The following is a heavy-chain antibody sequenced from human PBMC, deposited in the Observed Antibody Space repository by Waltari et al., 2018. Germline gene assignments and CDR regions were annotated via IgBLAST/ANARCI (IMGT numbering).Heavy chain of an antibody. CDR1: GFTFSSYS. D-gene: IGHD2-2*01. CDR3: ARGGYCSSTSCYRSWWFDP. CDR2: IRSSSSYI. Sequence: EVQLVESGGGLVKPGGSLRLSCAASGFTFSSYSMNWVRQAPGKGLEWVSSIRSSSSYIYYADSAIARFTISRDNAKNSLYLQMNSLRAEDTAVYYCARGGYCSSTSCYRSWWFDPWGQGTLVTVSS. V-gene: IGHV3-21*01. J-gene: IGHJ5*02.